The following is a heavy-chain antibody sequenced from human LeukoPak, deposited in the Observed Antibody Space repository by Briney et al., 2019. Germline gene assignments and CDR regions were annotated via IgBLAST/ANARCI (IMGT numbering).Heavy chain of an antibody. V-gene: IGHV1-2*02. CDR3: TRDEAVYNSVWKQTNWFDP. D-gene: IGHD6-19*01. CDR2: LSPKNGDT. J-gene: IGHJ5*02. Sequence: ASVKVSCKASGGTFSSYAISWVRQAPGQGLEWMGWLSPKNGDTKYAQSFQGRVTMTRDTSINTVYMELRGLRSDDTAVYYCTRDEAVYNSVWKQTNWFDPWGQGTLVTVSS. CDR1: GGTFSSYA.